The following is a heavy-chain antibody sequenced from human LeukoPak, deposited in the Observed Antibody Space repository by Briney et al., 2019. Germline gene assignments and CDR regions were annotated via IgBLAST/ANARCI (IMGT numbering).Heavy chain of an antibody. CDR1: GYTFTIYG. Sequence: ASVKVSCKASGYTFTIYGISWVRQAPGQGLEWMGWISGFNGATNYAQKFQGRVTMTIDTSTNTTYMDLRTVTSDDTAIYYCARALPGAATAHNWFDPWGQGTLVTVSS. CDR2: ISGFNGAT. CDR3: ARALPGAATAHNWFDP. V-gene: IGHV1-18*01. D-gene: IGHD6-13*01. J-gene: IGHJ5*02.